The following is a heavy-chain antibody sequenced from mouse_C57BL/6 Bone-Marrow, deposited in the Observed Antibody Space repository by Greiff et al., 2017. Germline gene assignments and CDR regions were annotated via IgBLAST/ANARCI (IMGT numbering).Heavy chain of an antibody. V-gene: IGHV1-75*01. CDR2: IFPGSGST. CDR3: ARANDYDGGSAY. Sequence: QVQLKESGPELVKPGASVKISCKASGYTFTDYYLNWVKQRPGQGLEWIGWIFPGSGSTYYNEKFKGKATLTVDKSSSTAYMLLSSLTSEDSAVYFCARANDYDGGSAYWGQGTLVTVSA. CDR1: GYTFTDYY. J-gene: IGHJ3*01. D-gene: IGHD2-4*01.